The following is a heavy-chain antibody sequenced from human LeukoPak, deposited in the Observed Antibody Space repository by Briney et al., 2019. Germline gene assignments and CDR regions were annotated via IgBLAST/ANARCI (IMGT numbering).Heavy chain of an antibody. V-gene: IGHV4-39*07. CDR3: ASSSLTGERYFDY. CDR2: INHSGST. D-gene: IGHD7-27*01. CDR1: GGSISSGGYY. J-gene: IGHJ4*02. Sequence: SETLSLTCTVSGGSISSGGYYWSWIRQHPGKGPEWIGEINHSGSTNYNPSLKSRVTISVDTSKNQFSLKLSSVTAADTAVYYCASSSLTGERYFDYWGQGTLVTVSS.